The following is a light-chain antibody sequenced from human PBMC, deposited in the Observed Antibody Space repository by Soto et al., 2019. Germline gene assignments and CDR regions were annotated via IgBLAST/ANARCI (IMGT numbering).Light chain of an antibody. CDR1: QGISSA. CDR3: QQFNSFPFT. J-gene: IGKJ3*01. Sequence: AIQLTQSPSSLSASVGDRVTITCRASQGISSALAWYQQKPGKAPKLLIYDASSLESGVPSRFSGTGSGTDFTLTISSLHPEDFATYYCQQFNSFPFTFGPGTKVDIK. V-gene: IGKV1-13*02. CDR2: DAS.